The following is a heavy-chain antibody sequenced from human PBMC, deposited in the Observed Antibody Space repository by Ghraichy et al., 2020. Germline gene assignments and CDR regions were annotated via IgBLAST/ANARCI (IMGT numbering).Heavy chain of an antibody. CDR1: GGSISSYY. CDR3: AREGVWEAMGGYDYYGMDV. D-gene: IGHD5-18*01. CDR2: IYYSGST. Sequence: SETLSLTCTVSGGSISSYYWSWIRQPPGKGLEWIGYIYYSGSTNYNPSLKSRVTISVDTSKNQFSLKLSSVTAADTAVYYCAREGVWEAMGGYDYYGMDVWGQGTTVTVSS. J-gene: IGHJ6*02. V-gene: IGHV4-59*01.